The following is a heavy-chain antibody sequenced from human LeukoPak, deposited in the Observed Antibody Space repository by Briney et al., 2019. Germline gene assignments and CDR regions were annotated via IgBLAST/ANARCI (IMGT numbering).Heavy chain of an antibody. V-gene: IGHV4-61*01. D-gene: IGHD6-13*01. Sequence: SETLSLTCAVSGGSISSSYYWSWIRQPPGKGLEWIGYIYYSGSTNYNPSLKSRVTISVDTSKNQFSLKLSSVTAADTAVYYCARALSSSSLFDYWGQGTLVTVSS. CDR1: GGSISSSYY. J-gene: IGHJ4*02. CDR3: ARALSSSSLFDY. CDR2: IYYSGST.